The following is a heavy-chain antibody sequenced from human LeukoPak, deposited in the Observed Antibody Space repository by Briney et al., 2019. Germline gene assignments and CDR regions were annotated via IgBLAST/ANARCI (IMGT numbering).Heavy chain of an antibody. J-gene: IGHJ4*02. CDR1: GGSISSGSYY. D-gene: IGHD3-22*01. V-gene: IGHV4-61*02. Sequence: SQTLSLTCTVSGGSISSGSYYWSWIRQPAGKGLEWIGRIYTSGSTNYNPSLKSRVTISVDTSKNQFSLKLSSVTAADTAVYYCARANGPYYDSSGYYGDWGQGTLVTVSS. CDR2: IYTSGST. CDR3: ARANGPYYDSSGYYGD.